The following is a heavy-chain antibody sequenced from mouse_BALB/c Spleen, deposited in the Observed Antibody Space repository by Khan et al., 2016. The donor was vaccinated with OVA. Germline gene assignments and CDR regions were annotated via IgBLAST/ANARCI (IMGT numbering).Heavy chain of an antibody. Sequence: QVQLQQSGAELARPGASVKLSCKASGYTFTDYYINWVKQRTGQGLEWIGEISPGSGDTYYSEKFKGKATLTADKSSSTAYMQLNSLTSEASAVYFCARRNYFGYTFAYWGQGTLVTVSA. V-gene: IGHV1-77*01. CDR3: ARRNYFGYTFAY. CDR2: ISPGSGDT. CDR1: GYTFTDYY. J-gene: IGHJ3*01. D-gene: IGHD1-2*01.